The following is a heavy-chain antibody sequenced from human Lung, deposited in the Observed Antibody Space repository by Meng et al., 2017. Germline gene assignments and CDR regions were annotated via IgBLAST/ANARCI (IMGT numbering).Heavy chain of an antibody. CDR2: IYYSGST. V-gene: IGHV4-30-4*01. CDR3: VSSYDSSGYTFDY. D-gene: IGHD3-22*01. Sequence: QVQLQESGPGPVKPSQTLSLTCTFSGGSINRGDFFWSLIRQPPGKGLDWIGYIYYSGSTYYNPSLRSRVTISVDTSKNQFSLKLSSVTAADTAVYYCVSSYDSSGYTFDYWGQGTLVTVSS. CDR1: GGSINRGDFF. J-gene: IGHJ4*02.